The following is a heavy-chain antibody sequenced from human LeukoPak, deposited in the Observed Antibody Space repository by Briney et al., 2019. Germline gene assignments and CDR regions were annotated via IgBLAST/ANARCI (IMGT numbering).Heavy chain of an antibody. CDR1: GDSISSSSW. CDR3: ARAQLWFGP. CDR2: IYHSGIT. V-gene: IGHV4-4*02. D-gene: IGHD1-1*01. J-gene: IGHJ5*02. Sequence: PSGTLSLTCAVSGDSISSSSWWSWVRQSPGRGLEWIGEIYHSGITTYNPSLKSRVTISVDNSKNQFSLKVNSVTAADTAVYFCARAQLWFGPWGQGILVTVSS.